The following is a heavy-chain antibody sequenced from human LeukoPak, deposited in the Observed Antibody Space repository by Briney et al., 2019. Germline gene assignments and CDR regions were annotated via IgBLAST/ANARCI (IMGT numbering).Heavy chain of an antibody. CDR3: ARLGGPYYVSH. V-gene: IGHV3-7*01. CDR1: GFTFSGYW. J-gene: IGHJ4*02. D-gene: IGHD1-26*01. Sequence: GGSLRLSCAASGFTFSGYWMSWVCQAPGKGLEWVANIKHDGSEKYFVDSVKGRFTISRDNAKNSLFLQMNTLRAEDTAVYYCARLGGPYYVSHGGEGTLVTVSS. CDR2: IKHDGSEK.